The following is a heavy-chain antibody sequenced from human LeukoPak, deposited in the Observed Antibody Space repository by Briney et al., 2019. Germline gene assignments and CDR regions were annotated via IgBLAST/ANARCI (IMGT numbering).Heavy chain of an antibody. CDR2: INHSGST. J-gene: IGHJ6*02. D-gene: IGHD2-2*02. CDR3: ARVGCSSTSCYKSKRHYYGIDV. V-gene: IGHV4-34*01. CDR1: GGSFSGYY. Sequence: SETLSLTCAVYGGSFSGYYWSWIRQPPGKGLEWIGEINHSGSTNYNPSLKSRVTISVDTSKNQFSLKLSSVTAADTAVYYCARVGCSSTSCYKSKRHYYGIDVWGQGTTVTVSS.